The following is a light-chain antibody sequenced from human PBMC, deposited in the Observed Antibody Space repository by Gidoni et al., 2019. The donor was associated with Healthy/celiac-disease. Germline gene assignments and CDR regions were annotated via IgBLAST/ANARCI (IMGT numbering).Light chain of an antibody. CDR1: QSVLYSSNNKNY. V-gene: IGKV4-1*01. J-gene: IGKJ2*01. CDR2: WAS. Sequence: DIVLTQSPDSLAVSLGERATINCKSSQSVLYSSNNKNYLAWYQQKPGQPTTLLIYWASTRESGVPDRLSGSGSGTEFTRTISSLQAEDGAVYYCQQYYGTPYTFGQXTKLEIK. CDR3: QQYYGTPYT.